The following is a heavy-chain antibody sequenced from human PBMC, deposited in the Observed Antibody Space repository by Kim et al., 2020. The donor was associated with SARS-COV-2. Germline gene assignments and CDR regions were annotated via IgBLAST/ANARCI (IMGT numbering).Heavy chain of an antibody. D-gene: IGHD2-15*01. J-gene: IGHJ4*02. V-gene: IGHV4-59*13. Sequence: SETLSLTCTVSGGSISSYYWSWIRQPPGKGLEWIGYIYYSGSTNYNPSLKSRVTISVDTSKNQFSLKLSSVTAADTAVYYCARLGLTATHDYWGQGTLVTVSS. CDR2: IYYSGST. CDR1: GGSISSYY. CDR3: ARLGLTATHDY.